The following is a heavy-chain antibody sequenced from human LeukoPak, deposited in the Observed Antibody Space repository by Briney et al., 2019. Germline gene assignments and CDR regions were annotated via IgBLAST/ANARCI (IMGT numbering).Heavy chain of an antibody. Sequence: GGSLRLSCAASGFTFSGYWMSWVRQAPGKGLEWVAHIKLDGSEKYYVDSVKGRFTISRDNAKNSLYLQLNSLRLEDTAVYYCARLRYAPDVWGQGTLVTVSS. J-gene: IGHJ4*02. D-gene: IGHD2-2*01. CDR1: GFTFSGYW. CDR3: ARLRYAPDV. V-gene: IGHV3-7*04. CDR2: IKLDGSEK.